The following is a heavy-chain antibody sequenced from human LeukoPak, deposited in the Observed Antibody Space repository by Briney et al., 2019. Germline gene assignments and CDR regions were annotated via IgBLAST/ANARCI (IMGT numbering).Heavy chain of an antibody. V-gene: IGHV4-39*01. J-gene: IGHJ4*02. CDR3: ARASQNYYDSSGYYYFDY. CDR2: VYYSGST. D-gene: IGHD3-22*01. CDR1: GGSITSSSYY. Sequence: SETLSLTCTVSGGSITSSSYYWGWIRQPPGKGLEWIGSVYYSGSTYYNPPLKSRVTMSVDTSKNQFSLKLSSVTAADTAVYYCARASQNYYDSSGYYYFDYWGQGTLVTVSS.